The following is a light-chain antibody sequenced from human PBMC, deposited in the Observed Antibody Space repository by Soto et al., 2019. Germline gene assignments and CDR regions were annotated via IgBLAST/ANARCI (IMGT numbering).Light chain of an antibody. J-gene: IGLJ1*01. CDR3: QLWVSSSHHFYA. CDR1: ALPQQY. Sequence: SYELTQPPSVSVSPGQTARITCSGDALPQQYAYWYQQKPGQAPVLVVYDDRDRPSGIPERFSGSNSGNTATLTISRVEAGDEADYYCQLWVSSSHHFYAFGTGTKVTVL. CDR2: DDR. V-gene: IGLV3-21*02.